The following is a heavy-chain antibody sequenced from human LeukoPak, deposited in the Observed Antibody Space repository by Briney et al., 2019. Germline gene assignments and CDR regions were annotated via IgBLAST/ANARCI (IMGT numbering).Heavy chain of an antibody. CDR2: IYYSGST. V-gene: IGHV4-31*03. CDR1: GGSISSGGDY. J-gene: IGHJ6*02. CDR3: ARTYCSSTSCYTYYGMDV. Sequence: SETLSLTCTVSGGSISSGGDYWGWIRQHPGKGLEWIGYIYYSGSTYYNPSLKSRVTISVDTSKNQFSLKPSSVTAADTAVYYCARTYCSSTSCYTYYGMDVWGQGTTVTVSS. D-gene: IGHD2-2*02.